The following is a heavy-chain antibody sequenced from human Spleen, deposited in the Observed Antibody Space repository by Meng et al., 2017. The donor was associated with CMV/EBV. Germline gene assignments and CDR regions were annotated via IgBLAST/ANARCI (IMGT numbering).Heavy chain of an antibody. CDR2: IYYSGST. Sequence: GSSSSSSSYWGWIRQPPGKWLEWIGSIYYSGSTYYNPSLKSRVTISVDTSKNQFSLKLSSVTAADTAVYYCAFYSSSWYGVYDAFDIWGQGTMVTVSS. J-gene: IGHJ3*02. CDR1: GSSSSSSSY. CDR3: AFYSSSWYGVYDAFDI. V-gene: IGHV4-39*07. D-gene: IGHD6-13*01.